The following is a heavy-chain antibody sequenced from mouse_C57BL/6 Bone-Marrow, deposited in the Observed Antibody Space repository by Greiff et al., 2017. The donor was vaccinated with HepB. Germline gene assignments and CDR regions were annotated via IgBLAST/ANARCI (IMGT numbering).Heavy chain of an antibody. Sequence: VQLQESGPELVKPGASVKISCKASGYAFSSSWMNWVKQRPGKGLEWIGRIYPGDGDTNYNGKFKGKATLTADKSSSTAYMQLSSLTSEDSAVYFCATDLLWSYYAMDYWGQGTSVTVSS. CDR2: IYPGDGDT. V-gene: IGHV1-82*01. D-gene: IGHD2-1*01. J-gene: IGHJ4*01. CDR3: ATDLLWSYYAMDY. CDR1: GYAFSSSW.